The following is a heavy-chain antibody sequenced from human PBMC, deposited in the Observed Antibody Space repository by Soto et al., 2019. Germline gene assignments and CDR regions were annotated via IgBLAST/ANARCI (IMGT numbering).Heavy chain of an antibody. CDR2: IYVDDSDT. CDR3: ARGSGSVFDY. J-gene: IGHJ4*02. CDR1: GDSFTGYW. Sequence: PGESLKISCKASGDSFTGYWIGWVRQMPGKGLEWMGIIYVDDSDTRYSPSLQGQVTISADKSISTVYLQWSSLKASDTAIYYCARGSGSVFDYWGQGTLVTVSS. V-gene: IGHV5-51*01. D-gene: IGHD3-10*01.